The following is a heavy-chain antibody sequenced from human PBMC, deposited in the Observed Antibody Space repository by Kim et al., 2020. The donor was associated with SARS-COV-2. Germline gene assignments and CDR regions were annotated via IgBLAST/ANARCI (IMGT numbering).Heavy chain of an antibody. D-gene: IGHD2-2*01. Sequence: GGSLRLSCAASGFTFSSYSMNWVRQAPGKGLEWVSSISSSSSYIYYADSVKGRFTISRDNAKNSLYLQMNSLRAEDTAVYYCARDFGAADIVVVPADHSYGPSGSGDYWGQGTLVTVSS. CDR3: ARDFGAADIVVVPADHSYGPSGSGDY. CDR2: ISSSSSYI. CDR1: GFTFSSYS. J-gene: IGHJ4*02. V-gene: IGHV3-21*01.